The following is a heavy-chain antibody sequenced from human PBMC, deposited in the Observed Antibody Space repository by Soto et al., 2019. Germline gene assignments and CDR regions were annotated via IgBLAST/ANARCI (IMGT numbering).Heavy chain of an antibody. CDR1: GFTFSSYA. J-gene: IGHJ5*02. CDR2: ISNSGHSA. CDR3: AKGGPTFLNWFGP. Sequence: GGSLRLSCAASGFTFSSYAMNWVRQAPGKGLEWISVISNSGHSAYYADSVKGRFTISRDNSKNTLYLQIKSLRAEDTAAYYCAKGGPTFLNWFGPWGQGNLVTVSS. D-gene: IGHD5-12*01. V-gene: IGHV3-23*01.